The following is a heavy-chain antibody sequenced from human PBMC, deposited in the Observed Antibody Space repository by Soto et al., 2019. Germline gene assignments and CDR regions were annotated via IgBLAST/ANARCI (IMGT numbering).Heavy chain of an antibody. CDR3: ARDCGYYPNWYFDL. J-gene: IGHJ2*01. CDR1: GFTFSDYY. D-gene: IGHD3-22*01. CDR2: ISSSSSYT. V-gene: IGHV3-11*05. Sequence: QVQLVESGGGLVKPGGSLRLSCAASGFTFSDYYMSWSRQAPGKGPERVSYISSSSSYTNYADSVKGRFTISRDNSKNTLYLQMNSLRAEDTAVYYCARDCGYYPNWYFDLWGRHTLVTVSS.